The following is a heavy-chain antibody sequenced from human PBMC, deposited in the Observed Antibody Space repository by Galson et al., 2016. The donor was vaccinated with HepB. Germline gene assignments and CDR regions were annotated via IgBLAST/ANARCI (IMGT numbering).Heavy chain of an antibody. D-gene: IGHD1/OR15-1a*01. CDR1: GYIFTSYW. V-gene: IGHV5-51*01. CDR3: ARLLEQQPRDSNFDY. CDR2: IRPGDSET. J-gene: IGHJ4*02. Sequence: QSGAEVKKPEESLKISCQASGYIFTSYWIVCVRQMPGKGLEWMGFIRPGDSETRYSPSFQGHVSISVDKYISTAYLQWTILNASDTAIYYCARLLEQQPRDSNFDYWGQGTLVTVSS.